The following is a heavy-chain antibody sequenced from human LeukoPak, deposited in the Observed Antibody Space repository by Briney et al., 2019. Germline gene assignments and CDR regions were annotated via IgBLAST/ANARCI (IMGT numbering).Heavy chain of an antibody. J-gene: IGHJ4*02. CDR1: GFNYSSYA. Sequence: GGSLRLSCAASGFNYSSYAMTGPRQAPGKSLEWFSAISASGSSTYYADSVKGRFTISRDNSKNTLYLQMNSLKAEDTAVYYCAKDHLPTAIRTGIDYWGQGTLVTVSS. V-gene: IGHV3-23*01. D-gene: IGHD2-2*01. CDR2: ISASGSST. CDR3: AKDHLPTAIRTGIDY.